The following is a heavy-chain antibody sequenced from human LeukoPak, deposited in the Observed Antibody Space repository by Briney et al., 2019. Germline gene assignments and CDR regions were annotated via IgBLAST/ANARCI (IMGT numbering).Heavy chain of an antibody. D-gene: IGHD3-10*01. J-gene: IGHJ6*03. CDR3: ARAGRDYNYYYMDV. CDR2: IYTSGST. CDR1: GGSISSFY. V-gene: IGHV4-4*09. Sequence: SETLSLTCTVLGGSISSFYWRWIRQPPGKALEWIGYIYTSGSTDYNPSLNSRVTISVDTSKNQYSLKLSSVAAADTAMYFCARAGRDYNYYYMDVWGKGTTVTVSS.